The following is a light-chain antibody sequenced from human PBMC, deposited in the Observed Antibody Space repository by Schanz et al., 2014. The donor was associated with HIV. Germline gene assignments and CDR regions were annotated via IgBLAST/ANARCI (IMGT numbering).Light chain of an antibody. J-gene: IGLJ1*01. V-gene: IGLV1-44*01. CDR2: NTY. CDR3: ATWDDSLNGYV. Sequence: QSVLTQPPSASGTPGQRVTISCSGSSSSIKTNTVNWFQQLPGTAPKLLIYNTYHRPSGVPDRFSGSESGTSASLAISGLQSEVEADYYCATWDDSLNGYVFGTGTKLTVL. CDR1: SSSIKTNT.